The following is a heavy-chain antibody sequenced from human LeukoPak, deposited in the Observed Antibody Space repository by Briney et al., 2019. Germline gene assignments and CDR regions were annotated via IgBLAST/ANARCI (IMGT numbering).Heavy chain of an antibody. CDR1: GYSFTSNW. Sequence: GESLKISCKGSGYSFTSNWIGWVRQMPGKGLEWMAIIYPGDSDSRYSPSFQGQVTISADKSISTAYLQWSSLKASDTAMYYCARRSPHCSGTRCYDDYWGQGTLVTVSS. CDR3: ARRSPHCSGTRCYDDY. CDR2: IYPGDSDS. D-gene: IGHD2-2*01. V-gene: IGHV5-51*01. J-gene: IGHJ4*02.